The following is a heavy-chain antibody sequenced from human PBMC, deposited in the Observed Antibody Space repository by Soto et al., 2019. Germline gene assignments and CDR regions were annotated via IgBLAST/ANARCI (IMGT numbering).Heavy chain of an antibody. Sequence: GASVKVSCKASGGTFSSYAISWVRQAPGQGLECMGGIIPVFGTANYAQKFQGRVTINADESTSTVYMELSSLRSEDTAVYYCARGPAQFDPWGQGTLVTVSS. V-gene: IGHV1-69*13. CDR1: GGTFSSYA. J-gene: IGHJ5*02. CDR2: IIPVFGTA. CDR3: ARGPAQFDP. D-gene: IGHD2-2*01.